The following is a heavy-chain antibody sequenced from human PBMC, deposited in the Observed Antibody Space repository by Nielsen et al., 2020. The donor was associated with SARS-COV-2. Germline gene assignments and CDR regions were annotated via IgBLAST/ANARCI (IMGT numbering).Heavy chain of an antibody. J-gene: IGHJ4*02. V-gene: IGHV1-69*04. CDR2: IIPILGIA. CDR3: ARDCSGGSCLDFDY. CDR1: GGTFSSYT. D-gene: IGHD2-15*01. Sequence: SVKVSCKASGGTFSSYTISWVRQAPGQGLEWMGRIIPILGIANYAQKFQGRVTITADKSTSTAYMELSSLRSEDTAVYYCARDCSGGSCLDFDYWGQGTLVTVSS.